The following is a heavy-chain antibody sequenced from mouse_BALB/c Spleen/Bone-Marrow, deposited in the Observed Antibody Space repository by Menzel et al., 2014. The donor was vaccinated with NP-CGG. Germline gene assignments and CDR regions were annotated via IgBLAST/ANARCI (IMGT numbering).Heavy chain of an antibody. CDR2: ISSGGSYT. V-gene: IGHV5-6*01. Sequence: EVMLVESGGDLVKPGGSLKLSCAASGFTFSSYGMSWVRQTPDKRLEWVATISSGGSYTYYPDSVKGRSTISRDNAKNTLYLQMSSLKSEDTAMYYCARQTYYDYDGYFDYWGQGTTLTVSS. CDR1: GFTFSSYG. J-gene: IGHJ2*01. D-gene: IGHD2-4*01. CDR3: ARQTYYDYDGYFDY.